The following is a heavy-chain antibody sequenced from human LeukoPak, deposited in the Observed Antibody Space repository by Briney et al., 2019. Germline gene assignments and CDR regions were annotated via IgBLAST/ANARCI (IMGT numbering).Heavy chain of an antibody. D-gene: IGHD3-3*01. J-gene: IGHJ5*02. CDR3: ARDGFDFWSGYHISP. CDR1: GGSISSYY. Sequence: SETLSLTCTVSGGSISSYYWSWIRQPAGKGLEWIGRIYTCGSTNYNPSLKSRVTMSVDTSKNQFSLKLSSVTAADTAVYYCARDGFDFWSGYHISPWGQGTLVTVSS. CDR2: IYTCGST. V-gene: IGHV4-4*07.